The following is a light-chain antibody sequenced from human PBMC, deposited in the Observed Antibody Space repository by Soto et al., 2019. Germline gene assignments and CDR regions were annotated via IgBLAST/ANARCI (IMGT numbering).Light chain of an antibody. CDR1: QSVSSSF. CDR2: GAS. CDR3: QLYGSSSLVT. V-gene: IGKV3-20*01. J-gene: IGKJ3*01. Sequence: EIVLTQSPGTLSLSPGERATLSCRASQSVSSSFLAWYQQKPGQAPRLLIYGASSRATGIPDRFSGSGSGTDFTLTISRLEPEDFAVYYCQLYGSSSLVTFGPGTKVDIK.